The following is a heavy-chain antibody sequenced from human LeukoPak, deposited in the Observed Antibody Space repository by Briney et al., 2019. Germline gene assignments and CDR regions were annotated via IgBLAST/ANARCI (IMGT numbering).Heavy chain of an antibody. V-gene: IGHV3-7*01. D-gene: IGHD3-16*01. J-gene: IGHJ5*01. CDR2: IKQDGSEK. CDR1: GFTFSSNW. Sequence: PGGSLRLSCAASGFTFSSNWMSWVRQAPGKGLEWVANIKQDGSEKYYVDSVKGRFTISRDNGKNSVHLQMNSLRAEDTAVYYCARVILGSLTPRFDSWGQGTLVTVSS. CDR3: ARVILGSLTPRFDS.